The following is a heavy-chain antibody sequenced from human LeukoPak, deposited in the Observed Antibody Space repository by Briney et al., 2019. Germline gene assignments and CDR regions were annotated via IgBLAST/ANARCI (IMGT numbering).Heavy chain of an antibody. D-gene: IGHD5-24*01. CDR2: IRSKANSYAT. V-gene: IGHV3-73*01. CDR3: TRRGDGYSFDY. J-gene: IGHJ4*02. CDR1: GFTFSWSA. Sequence: GSLRLSCAASGFTFSWSAMHWVRPASGKGLELVGRIRSKANSYATAYAASVKGRFTISRDDSKNTAYLQMNSLKTEDTAVYYCTRRGDGYSFDYWGQGTLVTVSS.